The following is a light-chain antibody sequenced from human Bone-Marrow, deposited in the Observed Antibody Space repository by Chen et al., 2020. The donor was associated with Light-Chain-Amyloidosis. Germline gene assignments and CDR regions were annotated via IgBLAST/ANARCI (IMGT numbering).Light chain of an antibody. Sequence: SYELTQPPSVSVSPGQTARIPCSGDALAKQYGFWYQQQPGQAPVLAIYKDNERPSGIPERFSGSSSGTTVTLTISRVRAEDEADYYCQSADSSGTPWVFGGGTKLTVL. CDR3: QSADSSGTPWV. V-gene: IGLV3-25*02. J-gene: IGLJ3*02. CDR2: KDN. CDR1: ALAKQY.